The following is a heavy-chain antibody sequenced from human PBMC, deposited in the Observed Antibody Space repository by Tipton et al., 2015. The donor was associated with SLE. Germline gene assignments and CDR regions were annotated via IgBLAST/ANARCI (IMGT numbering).Heavy chain of an antibody. Sequence: TLSLTCTVSGGSISSSSYYWGWIRQPPGKGLEWIGSIYYSGSTYYNPSLKSRVTISVDTSKNQFSLKLSSVTAADTAVYYCARHATVAVALDYWGQGTLVTVSS. CDR1: GGSISSSSYY. CDR3: ARHATVAVALDY. CDR2: IYYSGST. J-gene: IGHJ4*02. D-gene: IGHD6-19*01. V-gene: IGHV4-39*01.